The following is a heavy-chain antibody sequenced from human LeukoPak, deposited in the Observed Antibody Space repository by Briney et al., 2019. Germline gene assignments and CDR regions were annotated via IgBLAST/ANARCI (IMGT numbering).Heavy chain of an antibody. CDR1: GGSISSYY. V-gene: IGHV4-59*08. CDR3: ARRQGSGLTGGYWFDP. CDR2: IYYSGST. D-gene: IGHD7-27*01. J-gene: IGHJ5*02. Sequence: SETLSLTCTVSGGSISSYYWSWIRQPPGKGLEWIGYIYYSGSTNYNPSLKSRVAISVDTSKNQFSLKLSSVTAADTAVYYCARRQGSGLTGGYWFDPWGQGTLVTVSS.